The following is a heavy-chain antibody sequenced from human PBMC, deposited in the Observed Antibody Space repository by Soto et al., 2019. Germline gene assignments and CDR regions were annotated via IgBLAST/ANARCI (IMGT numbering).Heavy chain of an antibody. CDR3: ARDLGKYDRHYFDN. CDR1: RFSLSTYW. Sequence: EVQLVESGGGLVQPGGSLRLSCVASRFSLSTYWMYWVRQAPGKGLMWVSRINSDGGITNYAESVKGRFTISRDNAKNTLNLQMNSLRADDTAVYYCARDLGKYDRHYFDNWGQGTLVTVSS. J-gene: IGHJ4*02. D-gene: IGHD3-9*01. V-gene: IGHV3-74*01. CDR2: INSDGGIT.